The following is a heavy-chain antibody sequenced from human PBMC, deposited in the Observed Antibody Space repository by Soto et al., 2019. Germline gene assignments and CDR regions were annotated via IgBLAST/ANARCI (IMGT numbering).Heavy chain of an antibody. J-gene: IGHJ6*02. D-gene: IGHD4-4*01. CDR2: INSDGSST. Sequence: PGGSLRLSCAASGFTFSSYWLHWVRQAPGKGLVWVSRINSDGSSTNYADSVKGRFTISRDNAKNTLYLQMNSLRAEDTAVYYCARTYSGEGYYYGMDVWGQGTTVTVSS. V-gene: IGHV3-74*01. CDR1: GFTFSSYW. CDR3: ARTYSGEGYYYGMDV.